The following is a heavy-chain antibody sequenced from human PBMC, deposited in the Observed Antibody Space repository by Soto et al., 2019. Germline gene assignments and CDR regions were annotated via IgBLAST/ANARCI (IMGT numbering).Heavy chain of an antibody. CDR3: ARDGGYYYGSGTWPLLGPYYYGMDV. CDR2: IWYDGSNK. D-gene: IGHD3-10*01. J-gene: IGHJ6*02. V-gene: IGHV3-33*01. Sequence: GGSLRLSCAASGFTFSSYGMHWVRQAPGKGLEWVAVIWYDGSNKYYADSVKGRFTISRDNSKNTLYLQMNSLRAEDTAVYYCARDGGYYYGSGTWPLLGPYYYGMDVWGQGTTVTVSS. CDR1: GFTFSSYG.